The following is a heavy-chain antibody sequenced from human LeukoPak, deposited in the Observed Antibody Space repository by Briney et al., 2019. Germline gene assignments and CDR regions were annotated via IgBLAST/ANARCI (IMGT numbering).Heavy chain of an antibody. Sequence: SVKVSCKASGYTFTGYYMHWVRQAPGQGLEWMGGIIPIVGTANYAQKFQGRVTITADESTSTAYMELSSLRSEDTAVYYCARGNWNYGFRRYYYYYGMDVWGQGTTVTVSS. CDR3: ARGNWNYGFRRYYYYYGMDV. CDR1: GYTFTGYY. J-gene: IGHJ6*02. D-gene: IGHD1-7*01. V-gene: IGHV1-69*13. CDR2: IIPIVGTA.